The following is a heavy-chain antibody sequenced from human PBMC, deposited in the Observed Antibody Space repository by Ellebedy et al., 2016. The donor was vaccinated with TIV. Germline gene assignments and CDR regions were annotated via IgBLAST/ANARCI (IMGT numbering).Heavy chain of an antibody. CDR1: GFTFSSYS. V-gene: IGHV3-21*01. CDR2: ISSSSSYI. Sequence: GESLKISXAASGFTFSSYSMNWVRQAPGKGLEWVSSISSSSSYIYYADSVKGRFTISRDNSKNTLYLQMNSLRAEDTAVYYCARDSGDDGGEDYWGQGTLVTVSS. D-gene: IGHD2-21*01. J-gene: IGHJ4*02. CDR3: ARDSGDDGGEDY.